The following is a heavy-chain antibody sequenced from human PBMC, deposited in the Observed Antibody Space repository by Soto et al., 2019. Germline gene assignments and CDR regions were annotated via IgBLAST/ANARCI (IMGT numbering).Heavy chain of an antibody. CDR2: ISYDGSNK. D-gene: IGHD2-2*01. V-gene: IGHV3-30*18. CDR1: RFTFSTYG. CDR3: AKGRVPLMHFDY. J-gene: IGHJ4*02. Sequence: GGSLRLSCAASRFTFSTYGMHWVRQAPGKGLEWVAVISYDGSNKYYADSVKGRFTISRDNSKNTLYLQMNSLRAEDTAVYYCAKGRVPLMHFDYWGQGTLVTVSS.